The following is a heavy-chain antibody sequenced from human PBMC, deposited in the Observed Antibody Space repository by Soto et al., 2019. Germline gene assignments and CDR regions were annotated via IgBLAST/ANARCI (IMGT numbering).Heavy chain of an antibody. D-gene: IGHD2-8*01. J-gene: IGHJ4*02. CDR1: GFTFSSYA. CDR3: TAGKLYPSLDFDY. V-gene: IGHV3-49*04. CDR2: IRSKAYGGTT. Sequence: GGSLRLSCAASGFTFSSYAVSWVRQAPGKGLEWVGFIRSKAYGGTTEYAASVKGRFTISRDDSKSIAYLQMNSLKIEDTAVYYCTAGKLYPSLDFDYWGQGTLVTVSS.